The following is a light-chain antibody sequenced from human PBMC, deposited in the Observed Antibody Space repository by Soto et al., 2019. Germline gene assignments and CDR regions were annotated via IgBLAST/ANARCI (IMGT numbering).Light chain of an antibody. CDR2: DDS. V-gene: IGLV3-21*02. J-gene: IGLJ3*02. CDR1: NVGSQS. Sequence: SYVLTQPPSVSVAPGQTAKIPCGGSNVGSQSVHWYQQRPGPAPVLVIFDDSDRPSGIPERFAGSNSGNTATLTIIRVEAGDEADYYFQVWDNGSGQSVCGGGTKLTVL. CDR3: QVWDNGSGQSV.